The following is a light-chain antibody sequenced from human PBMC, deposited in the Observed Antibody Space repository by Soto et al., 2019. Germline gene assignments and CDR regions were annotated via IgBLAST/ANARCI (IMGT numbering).Light chain of an antibody. CDR3: QQYYSDWT. CDR2: DAS. Sequence: DIQITQSPSTLSASVGDRVTITCRASQSISSWLAWYQQKPGKAPKLLIYDASSLESGVPSRFSGSGSGTEFTLTISSLQPDDFATYYCQQYYSDWTFGQGTKVDIK. J-gene: IGKJ1*01. V-gene: IGKV1-5*01. CDR1: QSISSW.